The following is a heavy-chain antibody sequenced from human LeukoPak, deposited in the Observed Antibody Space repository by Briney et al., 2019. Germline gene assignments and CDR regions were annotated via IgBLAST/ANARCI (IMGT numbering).Heavy chain of an antibody. CDR1: GFTFSSYW. CDR3: ARALNYYDSSGTPDY. D-gene: IGHD3-22*01. V-gene: IGHV3-7*01. J-gene: IGHJ4*02. CDR2: IKQDGSEK. Sequence: GGSLRLSCAASGFTFSSYWMSWVRQAPGKGLEWVANIKQDGSEKYYVDSVKGQFTISRDNAKNSLYLQMNSLRAEDTAVYYCARALNYYDSSGTPDYWGQGTLVTVSS.